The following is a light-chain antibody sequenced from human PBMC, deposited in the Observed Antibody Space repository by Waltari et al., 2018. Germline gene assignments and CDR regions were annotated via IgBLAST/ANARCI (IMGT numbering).Light chain of an antibody. CDR1: SSDVGGYDY. Sequence: QSALTQPASVSGSPGQSITISCTGTSSDVGGYDYVSWYQQHPGKAPKLMIYEVSKRPSGVSNRFSGSKSGNTASLTISGLQAEDEADYYCSSYTSSRTSVFGGGTKLTVL. CDR3: SSYTSSRTSV. CDR2: EVS. V-gene: IGLV2-14*03. J-gene: IGLJ2*01.